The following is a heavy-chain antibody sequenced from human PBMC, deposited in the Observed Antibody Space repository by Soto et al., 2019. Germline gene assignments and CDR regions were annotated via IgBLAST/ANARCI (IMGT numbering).Heavy chain of an antibody. Sequence: SETLSLTCAVYGGSFSGYYWSWIRQPPGKGLEWIGEINHSGSTNYNPSLKSRVTISVDTSKNQFSLKLSSVTAADTAVYYCARGRKYYDSSGYYFDYWGQGTLVTV. J-gene: IGHJ4*02. CDR2: INHSGST. V-gene: IGHV4-34*01. CDR1: GGSFSGYY. CDR3: ARGRKYYDSSGYYFDY. D-gene: IGHD3-22*01.